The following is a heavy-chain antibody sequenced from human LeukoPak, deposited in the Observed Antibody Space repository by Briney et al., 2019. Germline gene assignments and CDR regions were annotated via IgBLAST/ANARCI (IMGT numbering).Heavy chain of an antibody. CDR2: ISGSGDNT. V-gene: IGHV3-23*01. Sequence: GGSLRLSCAASGFTFSTYAMSWVRQAPGKGLEWVSGISGSGDNTFYADSVKGRFTISRDNSKNTLYLQMSSLRAEDTAVYYCAKDRVCSGYSCYFDCWGQGTLVTVSS. CDR1: GFTFSTYA. CDR3: AKDRVCSGYSCYFDC. J-gene: IGHJ4*02. D-gene: IGHD3-3*01.